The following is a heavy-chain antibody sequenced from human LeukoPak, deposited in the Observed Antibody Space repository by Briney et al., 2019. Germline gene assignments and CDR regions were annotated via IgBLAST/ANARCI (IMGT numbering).Heavy chain of an antibody. J-gene: IGHJ4*02. CDR1: GGSFSGYY. Sequence: SETLSLTCAVYGGSFSGYYWSWIRQPPGKGLEWIGEINHSGSTNYNPSLKSRVTISVDTSKNQFSLELSSVTAADTAVYYCARVQWLVPGYWGQGTLVTVSS. V-gene: IGHV4-34*01. D-gene: IGHD6-19*01. CDR2: INHSGST. CDR3: ARVQWLVPGY.